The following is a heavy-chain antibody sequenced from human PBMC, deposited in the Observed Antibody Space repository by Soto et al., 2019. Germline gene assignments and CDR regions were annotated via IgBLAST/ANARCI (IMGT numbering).Heavy chain of an antibody. CDR1: GGSISSSNW. Sequence: QVQLQESGPGLVKPSGTLSLTCAVSGGSISSSNWWTWVRQPPVEGLHWIGEIYHDGSTNSNSSLKSRVTISVDKSKNQFSLNLTSVTAADTAVYYCARVGGPRVALDYWGQGTLVTVSS. D-gene: IGHD2-15*01. CDR3: ARVGGPRVALDY. J-gene: IGHJ4*02. V-gene: IGHV4-4*02. CDR2: IYHDGST.